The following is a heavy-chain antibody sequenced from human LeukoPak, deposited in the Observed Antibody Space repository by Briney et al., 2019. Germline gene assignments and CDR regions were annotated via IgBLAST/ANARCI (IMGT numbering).Heavy chain of an antibody. V-gene: IGHV6-1*01. CDR3: ARDLSGLRYFEANWFDP. CDR1: GDSASSNSAA. J-gene: IGHJ5*02. Sequence: SQTLSLTCAISGDSASSNSAAWNWIRQSPSRGLEWLGRTYYRSKWYNDYAVSVKSRITINPDTSRNQFSLQLNSVTPEDTAVYYCARDLSGLRYFEANWFDPWGQGTLVTVSS. D-gene: IGHD3-9*01. CDR2: TYYRSKWYN.